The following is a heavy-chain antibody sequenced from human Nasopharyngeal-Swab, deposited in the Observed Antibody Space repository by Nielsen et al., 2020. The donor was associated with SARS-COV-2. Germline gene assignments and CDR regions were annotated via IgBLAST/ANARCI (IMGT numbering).Heavy chain of an antibody. Sequence: WIRQPPGKGLQWISYITSGNSVQYADSVKGRFTISRDNAKNSLYLQMNSLRAEDTAVYYCAKDVSNYGSGSSWDIDYWGQGTLVTVSS. CDR2: ITSGNSV. V-gene: IGHV3-11*01. D-gene: IGHD3-10*01. CDR3: AKDVSNYGSGSSWDIDY. J-gene: IGHJ4*02.